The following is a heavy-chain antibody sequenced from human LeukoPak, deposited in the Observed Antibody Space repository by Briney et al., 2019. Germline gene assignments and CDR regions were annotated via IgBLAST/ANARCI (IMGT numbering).Heavy chain of an antibody. CDR1: GGSFSGYY. Sequence: ETLSLTCAVYGGSFSGYYWSWIRQPPGKGPEWIGEINHSGSTNYNPSLKSRVTISVDTSKSQFSLKLSSVTAADTAVYYCAKQTPTQYSSSWYFGWFDPWGQGTLVTVSS. CDR2: INHSGST. CDR3: AKQTPTQYSSSWYFGWFDP. V-gene: IGHV4-34*01. D-gene: IGHD6-13*01. J-gene: IGHJ5*02.